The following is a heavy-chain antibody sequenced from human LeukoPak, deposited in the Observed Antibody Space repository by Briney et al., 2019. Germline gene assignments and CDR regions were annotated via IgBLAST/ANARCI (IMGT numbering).Heavy chain of an antibody. J-gene: IGHJ4*02. D-gene: IGHD4-17*01. Sequence: GGSLRLSCAASGFTFSSYSMNWVRQAPGKGLEWVSSISSSSSYIYYADSVKGRFTISRDNAKNSLHLQMNSLRAEDTAVYYCARGDYGDYYFDYWGQGTLVTVSS. CDR1: GFTFSSYS. V-gene: IGHV3-21*01. CDR3: ARGDYGDYYFDY. CDR2: ISSSSSYI.